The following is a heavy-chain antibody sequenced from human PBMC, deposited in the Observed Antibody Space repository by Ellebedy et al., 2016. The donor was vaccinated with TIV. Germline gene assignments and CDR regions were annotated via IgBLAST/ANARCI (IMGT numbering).Heavy chain of an antibody. CDR3: ARDHGGDFWSGYYTRWYFDL. CDR2: ISYDGSNK. J-gene: IGHJ2*01. D-gene: IGHD3-3*01. CDR1: GFTFSSYW. V-gene: IGHV3-30*03. Sequence: GGSLRLSCAASGFTFSSYWMSWVRQAPGKGLAWVAVISYDGSNKYYADSVKGRFTSSRDNSKNTLNLQMNSLRAEDTAVYYCARDHGGDFWSGYYTRWYFDLWGRGTLVTVSS.